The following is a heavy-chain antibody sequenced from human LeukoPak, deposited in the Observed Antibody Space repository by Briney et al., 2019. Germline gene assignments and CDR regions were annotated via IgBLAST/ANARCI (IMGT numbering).Heavy chain of an antibody. CDR3: ANLYSGYQTSIDY. CDR1: GFTFSSYG. CDR2: ISYDGSNK. V-gene: IGHV3-30*18. J-gene: IGHJ4*02. D-gene: IGHD5-12*01. Sequence: GRSLRLSCAASGFTFSSYGMHWVRQAPGKGLEWVAVISYDGSNKYYADSVKGRFTISRDNSKNTLYLQMNSLRAEDTAVYYCANLYSGYQTSIDYWGQGTLVTVSS.